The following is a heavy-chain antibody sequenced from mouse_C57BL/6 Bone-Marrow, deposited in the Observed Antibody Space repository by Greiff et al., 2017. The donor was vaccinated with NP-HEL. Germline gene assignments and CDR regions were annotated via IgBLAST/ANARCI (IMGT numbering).Heavy chain of an antibody. V-gene: IGHV5-4*01. CDR3: ARDPGPDY. CDR1: GFTFSSYA. J-gene: IGHJ2*01. CDR2: ISDGGSYT. D-gene: IGHD3-3*01. Sequence: DEHLVESGGGLVKPGGSLKLSCAASGFTFSSYAMSWVRQTPEKRLEWVATISDGGSYTYYPDNVKGRFTISRDNAKNNLYLQMSHLKSEDTAMYYCARDPGPDYWGQGTTLTVSS.